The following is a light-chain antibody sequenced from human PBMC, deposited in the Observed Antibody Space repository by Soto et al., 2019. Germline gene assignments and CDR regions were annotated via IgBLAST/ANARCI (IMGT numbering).Light chain of an antibody. V-gene: IGKV3-11*01. CDR3: QQSSNLPYT. CDR2: DAS. Sequence: IGLTQSPAPLSWSLGERSALSCRSSQTVCSGLAWYQHKPGQAPRRRIYDASNRATGITARFSGSGSGTDFTLTISSLEHEDFAVYYCQQSSNLPYTFGGGTKVEIK. J-gene: IGKJ4*01. CDR1: QTVCSG.